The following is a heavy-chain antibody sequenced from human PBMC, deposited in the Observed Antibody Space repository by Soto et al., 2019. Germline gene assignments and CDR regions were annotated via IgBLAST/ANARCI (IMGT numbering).Heavy chain of an antibody. CDR1: GYSFTGYW. Sequence: GESLKISCKTSGYSFTGYWIAWVRQMPGKGLEWMGIIYPGDSDIRYSPSFQGQVTISADKSISTVYLQWNSLKASDTAMYYCARQDGFGLYYFDYWGQGSLVTGSS. V-gene: IGHV5-51*01. CDR2: IYPGDSDI. J-gene: IGHJ4*02. D-gene: IGHD3-10*01. CDR3: ARQDGFGLYYFDY.